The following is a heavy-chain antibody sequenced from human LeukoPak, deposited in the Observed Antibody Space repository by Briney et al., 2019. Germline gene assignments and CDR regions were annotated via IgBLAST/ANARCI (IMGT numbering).Heavy chain of an antibody. Sequence: SEPLSLTCTVSGGSITTYFWSWIRLPPGKGLECIGYIYYTGNTNYSPSLRNRVTISVDTSKNQFSLKLNSVTAADTALFFCAGARGGAYGFAFDSWGRGTLVSVSS. D-gene: IGHD3-10*01. CDR3: AGARGGAYGFAFDS. CDR1: GGSITTYF. CDR2: IYYTGNT. J-gene: IGHJ4*02. V-gene: IGHV4-59*01.